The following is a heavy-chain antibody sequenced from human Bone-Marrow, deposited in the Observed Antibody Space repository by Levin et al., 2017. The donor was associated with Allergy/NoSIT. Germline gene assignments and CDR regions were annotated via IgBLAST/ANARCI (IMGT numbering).Heavy chain of an antibody. J-gene: IGHJ4*02. CDR3: ASPNWNYDRGDFDY. CDR2: IYYSGST. V-gene: IGHV4-39*07. Sequence: PSETLSLTCTVSGGSISSSSYYWGWIRQPPGKGLEWIGSIYYSGSTYYNPSLKSRVTISVDTSKNQFSLKLSSVTAADTAVYYCASPNWNYDRGDFDYWGQGTLVTVSS. CDR1: GGSISSSSYY. D-gene: IGHD1-7*01.